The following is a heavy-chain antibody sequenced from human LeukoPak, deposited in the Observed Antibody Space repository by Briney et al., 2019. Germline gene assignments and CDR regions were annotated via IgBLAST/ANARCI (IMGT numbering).Heavy chain of an antibody. CDR3: ARHEAGGGLTY. V-gene: IGHV4-39*01. CDR2: IYYSGST. J-gene: IGHJ4*02. Sequence: PSETLSLTXTVSGGSISSSSYYWGWIRQPPGKGLEWIGSIYYSGSTYYNPSLKSRVTISVDTSKNQFSLKLSSVTAADTAVYYCARHEAGGGLTYWGQGTLVTVSS. CDR1: GGSISSSSYY. D-gene: IGHD3-9*01.